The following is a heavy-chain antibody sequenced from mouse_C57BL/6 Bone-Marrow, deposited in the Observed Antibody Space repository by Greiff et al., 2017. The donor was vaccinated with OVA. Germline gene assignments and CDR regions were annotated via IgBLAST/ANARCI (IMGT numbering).Heavy chain of an antibody. V-gene: IGHV14-3*01. CDR2: IDPANGNT. CDR3: AREGLYDYDWVAY. J-gene: IGHJ3*01. D-gene: IGHD2-4*01. CDR1: GFNIKNTY. Sequence: EVMLVESVAELVRPGASVKLSCTASGFNIKNTYMHWVKQRPEQGLEWIGRIDPANGNTKYAPKFQGKATITADTSSNTAYLQLSSLTSEDTAIYYCAREGLYDYDWVAYWGQGTLVTVSA.